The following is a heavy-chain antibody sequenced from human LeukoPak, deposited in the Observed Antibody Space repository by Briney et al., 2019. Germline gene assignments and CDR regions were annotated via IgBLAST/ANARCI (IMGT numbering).Heavy chain of an antibody. CDR2: IWFDGSVT. Sequence: GGSLRLSCAASGFIFNAYGMHWVRQAPGKGLEWVAIIWFDGSVTYYEDSVKGRFTISRDNSKSTVYLQMDSLRAEDTAVYYCARHGSGRNNFDPLDHWGQGTLVTVSS. V-gene: IGHV3-33*01. J-gene: IGHJ4*02. CDR1: GFIFNAYG. D-gene: IGHD1-26*01. CDR3: ARHGSGRNNFDPLDH.